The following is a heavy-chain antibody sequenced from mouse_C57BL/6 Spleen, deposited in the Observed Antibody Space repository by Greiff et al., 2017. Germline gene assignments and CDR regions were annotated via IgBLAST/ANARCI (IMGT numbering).Heavy chain of an antibody. V-gene: IGHV1-69*01. J-gene: IGHJ4*01. CDR2: IDPSDSYT. CDR1: GYTFTSYW. CDR3: AVSGAGYMDY. Sequence: VQLQQPGAELVMPGASVKLSCKASGYTFTSYWMHWVKQRPGQGLEWIGEIDPSDSYTNYNQKFKGKSTLTVDKSSSTAYMQPRSLTAEDSAVYDCAVSGAGYMDYWGQGTTLTVSS. D-gene: IGHD6-2*01.